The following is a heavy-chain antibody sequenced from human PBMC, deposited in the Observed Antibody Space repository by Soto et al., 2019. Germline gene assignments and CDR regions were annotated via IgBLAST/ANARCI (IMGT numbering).Heavy chain of an antibody. Sequence: GGSLRLSCAASGVTFSDYYMSGIRQAPGKGLEWVSYISSSGSTIYYADSVKGRFTISRDNAKNSLYLQMNSLRAEDTAVYYCARRPLGVTGTTPDYWGQGTLVTVSS. CDR1: GVTFSDYY. CDR2: ISSSGSTI. J-gene: IGHJ4*02. CDR3: ARRPLGVTGTTPDY. V-gene: IGHV3-11*01. D-gene: IGHD1-7*01.